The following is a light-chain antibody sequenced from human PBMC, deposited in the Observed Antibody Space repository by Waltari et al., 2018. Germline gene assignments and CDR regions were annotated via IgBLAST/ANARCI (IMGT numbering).Light chain of an antibody. Sequence: SSELTQDPAVSVALGQTVRITCQGDSLRSYYASWYQQKPGQAPVLVIYGKNNRPSGIPYLFSGSSSGNTASLTITGAQAEDEADYYCNSRDSSGNHLGVFGGGTKLTVL. CDR2: GKN. J-gene: IGLJ2*01. V-gene: IGLV3-19*01. CDR1: SLRSYY. CDR3: NSRDSSGNHLGV.